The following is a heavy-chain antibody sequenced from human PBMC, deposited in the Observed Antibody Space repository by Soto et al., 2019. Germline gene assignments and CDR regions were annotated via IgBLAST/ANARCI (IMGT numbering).Heavy chain of an antibody. CDR1: GFTFSSYW. Sequence: PGGSLRLSCAASGFTFSSYWMSWVRQAPGKGLEWVANIKQDGSEKYYVDSVKGRFTISRDNAKNSLYLQMNSLRAEDTAVYYCARVGGITIFRGMDVWGQGTTVTVSS. D-gene: IGHD3-9*01. CDR3: ARVGGITIFRGMDV. CDR2: IKQDGSEK. V-gene: IGHV3-7*03. J-gene: IGHJ6*02.